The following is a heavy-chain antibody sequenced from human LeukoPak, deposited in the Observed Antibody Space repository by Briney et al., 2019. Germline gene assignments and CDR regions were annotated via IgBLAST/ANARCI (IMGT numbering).Heavy chain of an antibody. J-gene: IGHJ5*02. V-gene: IGHV4-4*07. CDR2: IYTSGST. CDR1: GGSGASMSSYY. D-gene: IGHD3-10*01. CDR3: ARDPMSANYYGLGGGWFDP. Sequence: SETLSLTSTVSGGSGASMSSYYWSWILQPAGKGLEWTGRIYTSGSTNYNPSLKSRVTISVDTSKNQFSLKLSSVTAADTAVYYCARDPMSANYYGLGGGWFDPWGQGTLVTVSS.